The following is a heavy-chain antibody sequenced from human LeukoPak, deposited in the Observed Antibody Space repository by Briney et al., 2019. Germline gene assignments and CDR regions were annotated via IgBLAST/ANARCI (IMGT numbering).Heavy chain of an antibody. D-gene: IGHD3-10*01. J-gene: IGHJ5*02. V-gene: IGHV3-7*01. CDR3: ARDLRGDTNNWLDP. CDR1: GLTFRDYW. CDR2: IKSDGSEK. Sequence: GGSLRLSCAASGLTFRDYWMNWVRQTPGKGLEWVAVIKSDGSEKYVDSVKGRFTISRDNAKNSLYLQLNSLRVEDTAVYYCARDLRGDTNNWLDPWGQGTLVTVSP.